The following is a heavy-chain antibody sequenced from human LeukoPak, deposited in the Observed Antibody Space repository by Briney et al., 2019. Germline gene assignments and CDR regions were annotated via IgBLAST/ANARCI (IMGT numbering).Heavy chain of an antibody. CDR3: ARGHYDFWSGYYSEPFDY. J-gene: IGHJ4*02. Sequence: PGGSLRLSCAASGFTFSDYYMSWIRQAPGKGLEWVSYISSSGSTIYYADSVKGRFTISRDNAKNSLYLQMNSLRAEDTAVYYCARGHYDFWSGYYSEPFDYWGQGTLVTVSS. CDR1: GFTFSDYY. CDR2: ISSSGSTI. D-gene: IGHD3-3*01. V-gene: IGHV3-11*01.